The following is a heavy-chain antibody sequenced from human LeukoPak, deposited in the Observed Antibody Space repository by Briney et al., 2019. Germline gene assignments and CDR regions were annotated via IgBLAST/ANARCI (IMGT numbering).Heavy chain of an antibody. Sequence: GASVKVSCEASGYTFTDYYVHWVRQAPGQGLEWMGWINPNNGDTNYAQKFQGRVTMTSDTSISTAYMELSRLRSDDTAVYYCARGISNRPYCGGDCYSDYWGQGTLVTVSS. CDR2: INPNNGDT. CDR3: ARGISNRPYCGGDCYSDY. D-gene: IGHD2-21*01. J-gene: IGHJ4*02. CDR1: GYTFTDYY. V-gene: IGHV1-2*02.